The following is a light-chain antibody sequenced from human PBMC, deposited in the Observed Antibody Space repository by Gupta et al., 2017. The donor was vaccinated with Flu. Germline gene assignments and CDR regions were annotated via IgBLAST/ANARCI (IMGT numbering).Light chain of an antibody. CDR3: QAWDSSTVV. Sequence: SYALTQPPSVSVSPGQTASIACSGEKLGSKFAFWYQQKSGQSPVLVIYQDKKRPSGIPERFSGSNSENTATLTISGTQATDEDDYYCQAWDSSTVVFGGGTKLTVL. V-gene: IGLV3-1*01. CDR1: KLGSKF. J-gene: IGLJ2*01. CDR2: QDK.